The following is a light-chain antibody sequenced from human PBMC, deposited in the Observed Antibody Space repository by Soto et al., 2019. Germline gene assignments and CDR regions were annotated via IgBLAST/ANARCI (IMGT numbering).Light chain of an antibody. Sequence: DIQMTQSPSTLSASVGDRVTISCRASQTISSWLAWYQQKPGKAPKLLIYDVSTLGSGVPSRLSGSGSGTDFTLTIRSLQPDDFATYYCQQYNTFWTFGQGTKVDIK. CDR3: QQYNTFWT. V-gene: IGKV1-5*01. CDR2: DVS. J-gene: IGKJ1*01. CDR1: QTISSW.